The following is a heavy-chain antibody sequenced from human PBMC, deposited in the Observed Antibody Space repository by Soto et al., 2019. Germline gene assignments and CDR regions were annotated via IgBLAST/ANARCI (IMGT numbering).Heavy chain of an antibody. Sequence: SVKVSCKASGGTFSSHTITWVRQAPGQGLEWMGGITPIFDTANYAQKFQGRVTIIADESTYTVYMELSSLRSEDTAVYYCARDSELGDFWSGYLDSWGQGTLVTVSS. CDR3: ARDSELGDFWSGYLDS. CDR2: ITPIFDTA. V-gene: IGHV1-69*13. CDR1: GGTFSSHT. J-gene: IGHJ4*02. D-gene: IGHD3-3*01.